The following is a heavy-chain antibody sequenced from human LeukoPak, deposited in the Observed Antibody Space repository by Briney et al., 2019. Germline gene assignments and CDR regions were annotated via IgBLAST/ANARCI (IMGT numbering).Heavy chain of an antibody. J-gene: IGHJ4*02. CDR2: IIPILGIA. D-gene: IGHD1-1*01. CDR3: ASIYWNDGIPD. CDR1: GGTFSSYA. V-gene: IGHV1-69*04. Sequence: GASVKVSCKASGGTFSSYAISWVRQAPGQGLEWMGRIIPILGIANYAQKFQGRVTITADKSTSTAYMELSSLRSEDTAVYYCASIYWNDGIPDWGQGTLVTVSS.